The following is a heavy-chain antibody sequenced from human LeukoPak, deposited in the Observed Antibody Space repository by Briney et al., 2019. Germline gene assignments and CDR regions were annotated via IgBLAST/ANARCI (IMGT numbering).Heavy chain of an antibody. Sequence: ASVKVSCKASGYTFTSYYMHWVRQAPGQGLEWMGLINPTGGSTGYAQKLQGRVTMTTDTSTSTAYMELRSLRSDDTAVYYCARDGNGNYYDSSGSFDYWGQGTLVTVSS. J-gene: IGHJ4*02. V-gene: IGHV1-46*01. D-gene: IGHD3-22*01. CDR2: INPTGGST. CDR3: ARDGNGNYYDSSGSFDY. CDR1: GYTFTSYY.